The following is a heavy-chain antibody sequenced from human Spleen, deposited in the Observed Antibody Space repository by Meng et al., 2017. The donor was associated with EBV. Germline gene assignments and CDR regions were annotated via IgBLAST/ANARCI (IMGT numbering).Heavy chain of an antibody. CDR2: ISNIGRT. CDR1: GGSFSTGGYY. Sequence: QVQLPESGPGLVEPSQTLSLTCTVSGGSFSTGGYYWSWIRQPPGKGLEWIGYISNIGRTYYNPSLKSRVTISVDTSKKQFSLKLSSVTAADTAVYYCARDVGRDYFDPWGRGTLVTVSS. V-gene: IGHV4-30-4*01. CDR3: ARDVGRDYFDP. J-gene: IGHJ4*02.